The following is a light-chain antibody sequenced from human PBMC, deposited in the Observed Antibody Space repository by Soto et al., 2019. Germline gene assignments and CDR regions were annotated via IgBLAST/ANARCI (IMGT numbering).Light chain of an antibody. V-gene: IGLV2-8*01. Sequence: QSVLTQPPSASGSPGQPVAISCTGTSSDVGAYNYVAWYQQHPGKVPKLMIYEVSTRPSGVPDRFSGSKSGNTASLTVSGLQADDEADYYCSSYAGSDVFVFGTGTKATVL. CDR1: SSDVGAYNY. CDR3: SSYAGSDVFV. J-gene: IGLJ1*01. CDR2: EVS.